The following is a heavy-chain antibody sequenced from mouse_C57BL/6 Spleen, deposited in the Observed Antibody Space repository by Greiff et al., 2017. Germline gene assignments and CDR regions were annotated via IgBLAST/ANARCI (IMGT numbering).Heavy chain of an antibody. D-gene: IGHD1-1*01. CDR2: ISSGGDYI. J-gene: IGHJ1*03. CDR1: GFTFSSYA. Sequence: EVKLVEPGEGLVKPGGSLKLSCAASGFTFSSYAMSWVRQTPEKRLEWVAYISSGGDYIYYADTVKGRFTISRDNARNTLYLQMSSRKSEDTAMYYCTGSRHGSSYKYFDVWGTGTTVTVSS. CDR3: TGSRHGSSYKYFDV. V-gene: IGHV5-9-1*02.